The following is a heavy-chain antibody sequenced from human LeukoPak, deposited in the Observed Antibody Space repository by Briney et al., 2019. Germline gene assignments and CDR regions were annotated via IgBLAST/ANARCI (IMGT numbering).Heavy chain of an antibody. CDR2: IYYSGST. CDR1: GGSISSYY. Sequence: PSETLSLTCTVSGGSISSYYWSWIRQPPGKGLEWIGYIYYSGSTNYNPSLKSRVTISVDTSKNQFSLKLSSVTAADTAVYYCARAATYYYDSSGYYVFAAFDIWGQGTMVTVSS. CDR3: ARAATYYYDSSGYYVFAAFDI. J-gene: IGHJ3*02. V-gene: IGHV4-59*01. D-gene: IGHD3-22*01.